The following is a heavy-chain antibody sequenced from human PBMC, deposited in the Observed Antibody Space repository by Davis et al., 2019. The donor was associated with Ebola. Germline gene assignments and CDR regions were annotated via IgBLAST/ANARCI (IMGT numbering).Heavy chain of an antibody. CDR2: IIPILALA. V-gene: IGHV1-69*04. CDR1: EGTFSSYA. Sequence: AASVKVSCKASEGTFSSYAISWVRQAPGQGLEWMGRIIPILALANYAQKFQGRVTITADESTSTAYMELSSLRSEDTAVYYCARFKRYSSSWYFLYWGQGTLVTVSS. CDR3: ARFKRYSSSWYFLY. J-gene: IGHJ4*02. D-gene: IGHD6-13*01.